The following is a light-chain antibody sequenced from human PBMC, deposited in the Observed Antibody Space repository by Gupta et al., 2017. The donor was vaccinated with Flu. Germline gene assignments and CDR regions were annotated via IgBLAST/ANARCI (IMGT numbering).Light chain of an antibody. CDR1: TGAVTSGHY. Sequence: QAVVTQEPSLTVSPGGTVTLTCGSSTGAVTSGHYPYWFQLKPGQAPRTLIYDRSHKDSETPARFSGSLLAGKAVLTLSGALPEDEADYYCLLSHSGTWVFGGGTKL. CDR2: DRS. J-gene: IGLJ3*02. CDR3: LLSHSGTWV. V-gene: IGLV7-46*01.